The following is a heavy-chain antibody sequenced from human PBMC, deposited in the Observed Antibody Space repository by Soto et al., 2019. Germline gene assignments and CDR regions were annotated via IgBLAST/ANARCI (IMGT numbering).Heavy chain of an antibody. J-gene: IGHJ1*01. CDR2: INVYNGNT. CDR3: AKDRHVRGWLPEYFPH. CDR1: GYTFTSNS. D-gene: IGHD6-19*01. V-gene: IGHV1-18*04. Sequence: GASVKVSCKAPGYTFTSNSIGWVRQAPGQGLEWMGWINVYNGNTKYAQQLQGRVTLTTDTSTSTAYMDLRSLRVEDTAIYYCAKDRHVRGWLPEYFPHWGLGTLVTVSS.